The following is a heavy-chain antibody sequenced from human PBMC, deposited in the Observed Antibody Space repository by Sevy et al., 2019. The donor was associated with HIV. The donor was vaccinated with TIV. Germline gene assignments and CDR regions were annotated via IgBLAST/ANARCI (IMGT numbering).Heavy chain of an antibody. CDR1: GFTFSSYA. CDR3: ARDRIAAAAPGGYFDY. V-gene: IGHV3-30-3*01. CDR2: ISYDGSNK. Sequence: GGSLRLSCAASGFTFSSYAMLWVRQAPGKGLEWVAVISYDGSNKYYADSVKGRFTISRDNSKNTQYLQMNSLRAGDTAVYYCARDRIAAAAPGGYFDYWGQGTLVTVSS. D-gene: IGHD6-13*01. J-gene: IGHJ4*02.